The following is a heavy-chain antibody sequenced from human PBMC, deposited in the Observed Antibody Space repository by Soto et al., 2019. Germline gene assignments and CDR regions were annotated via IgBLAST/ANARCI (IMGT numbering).Heavy chain of an antibody. V-gene: IGHV3-33*01. CDR3: AREPQQWLVRYNWFDP. D-gene: IGHD6-19*01. CDR1: GFTFSSYG. J-gene: IGHJ5*02. CDR2: IWYDGSNK. Sequence: QVQLVESGGGVVQPGRSLRLSCVASGFTFSSYGMHWVRQAPGKGLEWVAVIWYDGSNKYYADSVKGRFTISRDNSKNTLYLQMNSLRAEDTAVYYCAREPQQWLVRYNWFDPWGQGTLVTVSS.